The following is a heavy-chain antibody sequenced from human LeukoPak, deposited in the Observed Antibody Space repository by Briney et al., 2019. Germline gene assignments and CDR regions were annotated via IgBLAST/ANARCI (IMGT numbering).Heavy chain of an antibody. J-gene: IGHJ4*02. V-gene: IGHV3-21*01. Sequence: PGGSLRLSCAASGFTFSSYSMNWVRQAPGKGLEWVSSISSSSSYIYYADSVKGRFTISRDNAKNSLYLQMNSLRAEDTAVYYCARDKEGDAGSYNYWGQGTLVTVPS. CDR1: GFTFSSYS. CDR3: ARDKEGDAGSYNY. D-gene: IGHD3-10*01. CDR2: ISSSSSYI.